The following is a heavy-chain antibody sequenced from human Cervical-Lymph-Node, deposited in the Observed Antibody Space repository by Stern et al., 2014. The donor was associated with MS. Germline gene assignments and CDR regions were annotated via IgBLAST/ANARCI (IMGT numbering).Heavy chain of an antibody. D-gene: IGHD5-12*01. Sequence: QVQLLQPGPEVKEPGASVKVSCKASGYTFTDYGIVWVRQAPGQGLEWVGWSTDYNGNTNYAQKFQGRVTLTTDASTGTAYMELRSLSYDDTAMYYCARDRVDGYWYFDLWGRGTLVTVSS. CDR2: STDYNGNT. CDR3: ARDRVDGYWYFDL. CDR1: GYTFTDYG. J-gene: IGHJ2*01. V-gene: IGHV1-18*01.